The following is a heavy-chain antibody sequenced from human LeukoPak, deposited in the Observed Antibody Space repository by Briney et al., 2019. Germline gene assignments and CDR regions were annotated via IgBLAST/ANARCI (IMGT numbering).Heavy chain of an antibody. CDR3: ARQRGVGYTNFDY. V-gene: IGHV4-59*08. J-gene: IGHJ4*02. CDR2: IYYSGST. D-gene: IGHD5-24*01. CDR1: GGSISSYY. Sequence: PSETLSLTCTVSGGSISSYYWSWIRQPPGKGLEWIGYIYYSGSTNYNPSLKSRVTISVDTSKNQFSLKLSSVTAADTAVYYFARQRGVGYTNFDYWGQGTLVTVSS.